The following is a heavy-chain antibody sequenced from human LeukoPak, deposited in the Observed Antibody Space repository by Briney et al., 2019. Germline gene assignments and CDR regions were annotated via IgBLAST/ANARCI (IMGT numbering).Heavy chain of an antibody. CDR3: ARDQGLAGYDILTGYHYPSRLPGPLDY. V-gene: IGHV3-33*08. D-gene: IGHD3-9*01. CDR1: GFTFSSYG. CDR2: IWYDGSNK. J-gene: IGHJ4*02. Sequence: GGSLRLSCAASGFTFSSYGMSWVRQAPGKGLEWVAVIWYDGSNKYYADSVKGRFTISRDNSKNTLYLQMNSLRAEDTAVYYCARDQGLAGYDILTGYHYPSRLPGPLDYWGQGTLVTVSS.